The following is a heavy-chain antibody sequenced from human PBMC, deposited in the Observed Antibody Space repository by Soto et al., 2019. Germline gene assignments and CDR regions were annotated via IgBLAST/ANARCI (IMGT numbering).Heavy chain of an antibody. J-gene: IGHJ3*02. CDR3: ARDHDSSGYYHLGNNAFDI. Sequence: QVQLVQSGAEVKKPGASVKVSCKASGYTFTSYGISWVRQAPGQGLEWMGWISAYNGNTNYAQKLQGRVTMTTDTSTSTAYMELRSLRSDDTAVYYCARDHDSSGYYHLGNNAFDIWGQGTMVTVSS. V-gene: IGHV1-18*01. CDR1: GYTFTSYG. CDR2: ISAYNGNT. D-gene: IGHD3-22*01.